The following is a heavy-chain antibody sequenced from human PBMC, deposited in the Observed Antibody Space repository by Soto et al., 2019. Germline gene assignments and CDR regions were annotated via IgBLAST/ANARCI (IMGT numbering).Heavy chain of an antibody. Sequence: PSETLSLTCTVSGGSVSSGSYYWSWIRQPPGKGLEWIGYIYYSGSTNYNPSLKSRVTISVDTSKNQFSLKLSSVTAADTAVYYCARDSGRHYYDSSGYPNWFDPWGQGTLVTVSS. CDR2: IYYSGST. D-gene: IGHD3-22*01. CDR3: ARDSGRHYYDSSGYPNWFDP. V-gene: IGHV4-61*01. CDR1: GGSVSSGSYY. J-gene: IGHJ5*02.